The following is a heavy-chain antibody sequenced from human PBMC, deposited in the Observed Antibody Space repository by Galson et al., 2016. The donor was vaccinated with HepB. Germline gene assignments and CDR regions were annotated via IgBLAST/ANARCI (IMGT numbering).Heavy chain of an antibody. D-gene: IGHD3-16*01. CDR3: ARCRNGGDNWFDT. CDR2: INPNDGRT. J-gene: IGHJ5*02. V-gene: IGHV1-46*01. CDR1: GYTFTSYY. Sequence: SVKVSCKASGYTFTSYYIHWVRQAPGQGLEWMGIINPNDGRTTYAQKFQGRVTMTRDASTSTVYMELRSLRSDDTAVYYCARCRNGGDNWFDTWGQGTLVTVSS.